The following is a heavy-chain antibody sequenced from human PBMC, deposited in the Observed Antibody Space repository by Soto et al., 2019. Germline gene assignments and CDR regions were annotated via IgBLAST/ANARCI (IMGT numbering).Heavy chain of an antibody. CDR3: ARESDSSMDV. Sequence: SETLSLTCAVYGGSFSGYYWSWVRQPPGKGLEWIGEINHSGSTNYNPSLKSRVTISVDTSKNQFSLKLSSVTAADTAVYYCARESDSSMDVWGKGTTVTVSS. V-gene: IGHV4-34*01. CDR1: GGSFSGYY. CDR2: INHSGST. J-gene: IGHJ6*04.